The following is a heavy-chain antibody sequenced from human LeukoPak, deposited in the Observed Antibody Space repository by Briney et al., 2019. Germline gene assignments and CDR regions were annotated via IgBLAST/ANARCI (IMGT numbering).Heavy chain of an antibody. V-gene: IGHV1-69*13. D-gene: IGHD2-15*01. Sequence: PWASVKVSCKASGYTFSSYAISWVRQAPGQGLEWMGGIIPIFGTANYAQKFQGRVTITADESTSTAYMELSSLRSEDTAVYYCARDIVVVVAVGYYYYGMDVWGQGTTVTVSS. CDR3: ARDIVVVVAVGYYYYGMDV. J-gene: IGHJ6*02. CDR1: GYTFSSYA. CDR2: IIPIFGTA.